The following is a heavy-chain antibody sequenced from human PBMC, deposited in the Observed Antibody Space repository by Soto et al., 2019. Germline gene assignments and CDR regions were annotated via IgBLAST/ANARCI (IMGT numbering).Heavy chain of an antibody. Sequence: ASVKVSCKASGYTFTSYAMHWVGQAPGQRLEWMGWINAGNGNTKYSQKFQGRVTITRDTSASTAYMELSSLRSEDTAVYYCARSGYYGSGSYYYYYGMDVWAQGPRATVSS. J-gene: IGHJ6*02. CDR3: ARSGYYGSGSYYYYYGMDV. CDR2: INAGNGNT. V-gene: IGHV1-3*01. CDR1: GYTFTSYA. D-gene: IGHD3-10*01.